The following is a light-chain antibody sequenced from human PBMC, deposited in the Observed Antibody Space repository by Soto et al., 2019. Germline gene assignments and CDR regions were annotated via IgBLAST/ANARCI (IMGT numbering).Light chain of an antibody. V-gene: IGKV3-11*01. J-gene: IGKJ3*01. CDR1: QSVSTY. Sequence: EIVMTQSPATLSVSPGARAPLSCRASQSVSTYLSWYQQRPGQAPRLLIYDASTRATGIPARFSGSGSGTDFTLTIDSLEPEDFAVYYCQQRSNWPPDFGPGTKVDIK. CDR2: DAS. CDR3: QQRSNWPPD.